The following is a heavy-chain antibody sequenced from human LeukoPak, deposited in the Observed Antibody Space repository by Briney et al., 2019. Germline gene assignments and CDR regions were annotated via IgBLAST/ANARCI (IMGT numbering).Heavy chain of an antibody. Sequence: GGSLRLSCAASRFTVSNNYMGWVRQAPGKGLEWVSVLYSDGTAYYPDSVKGRFTISRDSSQNTLYLQLDSLRAEDTAVYYCARLYDRSAYGAFDIWGQGTMVTLSS. D-gene: IGHD3-22*01. V-gene: IGHV3-66*02. CDR3: ARLYDRSAYGAFDI. J-gene: IGHJ3*02. CDR2: LYSDGTA. CDR1: RFTVSNNY.